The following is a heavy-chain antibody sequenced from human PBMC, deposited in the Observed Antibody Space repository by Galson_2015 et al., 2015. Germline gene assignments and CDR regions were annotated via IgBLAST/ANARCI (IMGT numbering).Heavy chain of an antibody. V-gene: IGHV4-59*01. J-gene: IGHJ5*02. CDR3: ARDAGLAVGWFDP. CDR2: IYYSGST. CDR1: GGSISSYY. Sequence: TLSLTCTVSGGSISSYYWSWIRQPPGKGLEWIGYIYYSGSTNYNPSLKSRVTISVDTSKNQFSLKLSSVTAADTAVYYCARDAGLAVGWFDPWGQGTLVTVSS. D-gene: IGHD3-10*01.